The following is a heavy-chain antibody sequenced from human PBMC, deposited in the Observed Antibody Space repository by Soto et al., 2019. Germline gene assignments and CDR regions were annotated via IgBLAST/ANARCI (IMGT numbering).Heavy chain of an antibody. CDR2: IIPIFGTA. V-gene: IGHV1-69*13. CDR1: GYTFTTYG. D-gene: IGHD6-19*01. Sequence: SVKVSCKASGYTFTTYGMHWVRQAPGQGLEWMGGIIPIFGTANYAQKFQGRVTITADESTSTAYMELSSLRSEDTAVYYCARRRAVAGDYFDYWGQGTLVTVSS. CDR3: ARRRAVAGDYFDY. J-gene: IGHJ4*02.